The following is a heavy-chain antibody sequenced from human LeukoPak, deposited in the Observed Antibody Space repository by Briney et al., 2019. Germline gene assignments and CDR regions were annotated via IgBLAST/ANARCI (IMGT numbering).Heavy chain of an antibody. CDR3: ARDTPVPTIIPGV. Sequence: GGSLRLSCVGSGFRLIDYNMNWVRQSPGKGLEWLGCIGAISTMLHYADSVKGRFTISRDDAKNSLYLQMNSLRHDDTAVYYCARDTPVPTIIPGVWGQGTLVAVSS. J-gene: IGHJ4*02. D-gene: IGHD2-2*01. CDR2: IGAISTML. V-gene: IGHV3-48*02. CDR1: GFRLIDYN.